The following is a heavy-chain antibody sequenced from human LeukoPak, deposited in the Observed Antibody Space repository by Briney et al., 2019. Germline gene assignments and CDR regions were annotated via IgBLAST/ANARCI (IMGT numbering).Heavy chain of an antibody. V-gene: IGHV5-51*01. CDR3: ARQPYYYYYGMDV. Sequence: LQISXXGSGYXFTSYWIGWVRQMPGKGLEWMGIIYPGDSDTRYSPSFQGQVTISADKSISTAYLQWSSLKASDTAMYYCARQPYYYYYGMDVWGQGTTVTVSS. CDR1: GYXFTSYW. CDR2: IYPGDSDT. J-gene: IGHJ6*02.